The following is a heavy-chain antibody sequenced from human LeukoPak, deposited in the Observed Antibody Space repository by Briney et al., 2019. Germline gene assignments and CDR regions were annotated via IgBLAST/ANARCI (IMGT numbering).Heavy chain of an antibody. J-gene: IGHJ5*02. CDR2: MNPNSGNT. Sequence: ASVKVSCKASGYTFTSYDINWVRQATGQGLEWMGWMNPNSGNTGYAQKFQGRVTMTRNTSISTAYMELSSLRSEDTAVYYCTTGGVSDTTLVTWFDPWGKGTLVTVSS. CDR3: TTGGVSDTTLVTWFDP. CDR1: GYTFTSYD. V-gene: IGHV1-8*01. D-gene: IGHD5-18*01.